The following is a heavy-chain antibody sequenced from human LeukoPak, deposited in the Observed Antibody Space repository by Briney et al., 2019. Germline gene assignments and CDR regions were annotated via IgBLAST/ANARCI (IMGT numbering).Heavy chain of an antibody. CDR3: AKNPLRIVGAEGGY. Sequence: GGSLRLSCAASGFTFSSYAMSWVRQAPGKGLEWVSAISGSGGSTYYADSVKGRFTISRDNSKNTLYLQMNSLRAEDTAAYYCAKNPLRIVGAEGGYWGQGTLVTVSS. CDR1: GFTFSSYA. J-gene: IGHJ4*02. CDR2: ISGSGGST. V-gene: IGHV3-23*01. D-gene: IGHD1-26*01.